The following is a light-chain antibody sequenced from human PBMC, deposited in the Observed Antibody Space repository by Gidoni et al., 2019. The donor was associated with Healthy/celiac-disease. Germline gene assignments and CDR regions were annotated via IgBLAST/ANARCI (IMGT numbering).Light chain of an antibody. Sequence: EIVLTQSPATLSLSPGERATLSCRASTSVSSYLAWYQQKPGQAPRLLIYDASNRATGIPARFSGSGSGTDFTLTISSLEPEDFAVYYCQQRSNWPPLFGQGTRLEIK. CDR3: QQRSNWPPL. J-gene: IGKJ5*01. CDR2: DAS. V-gene: IGKV3-11*01. CDR1: TSVSSY.